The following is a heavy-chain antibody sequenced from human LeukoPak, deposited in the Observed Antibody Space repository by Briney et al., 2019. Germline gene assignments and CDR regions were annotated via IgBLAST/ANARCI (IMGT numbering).Heavy chain of an antibody. Sequence: SETLSLTCTVSGGSISSYYWSWIRQPPGKGLEWIGYIYYSGGTNYNPSLKSRVTISVDTSKNQFSLKLSSVTAADTAVYYCARAPSPYESNWFDPWGQGTLVTVSS. CDR1: GGSISSYY. J-gene: IGHJ5*02. D-gene: IGHD2-8*01. V-gene: IGHV4-59*01. CDR3: ARAPSPYESNWFDP. CDR2: IYYSGGT.